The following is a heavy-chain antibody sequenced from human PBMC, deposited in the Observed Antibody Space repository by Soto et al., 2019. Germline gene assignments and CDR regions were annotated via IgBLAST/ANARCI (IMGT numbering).Heavy chain of an antibody. V-gene: IGHV3-66*01. D-gene: IGHD4-4*01. CDR2: IYIGGAT. Sequence: GGSLRLSCAASGFTVSNKYMSWVRHAPGKGLEWVSVIYIGGATYYPDSVNGRFTISRDNSKNTLYLQMNSLRAEDTAGCYCGSRQDRMSGAVITGGMGVWRHGTTVT. CDR1: GFTVSNKY. CDR3: GSRQDRMSGAVITGGMGV. J-gene: IGHJ6*02.